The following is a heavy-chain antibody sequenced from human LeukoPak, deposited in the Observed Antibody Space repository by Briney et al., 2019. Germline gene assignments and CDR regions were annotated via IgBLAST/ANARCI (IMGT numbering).Heavy chain of an antibody. J-gene: IGHJ4*02. V-gene: IGHV1-24*01. CDR2: FVPEDGET. D-gene: IGHD6-6*01. CDR3: ATVPYSSSSGAFDY. Sequence: ASVKVSCKVSGYTLTELSMHWVRQAPGKGLEWMGGFVPEDGETIYAQKFQGRVTMTEDTSTDTAYMELSSLRSEDTAVYYCATVPYSSSSGAFDYWGQGTLVTVSS. CDR1: GYTLTELS.